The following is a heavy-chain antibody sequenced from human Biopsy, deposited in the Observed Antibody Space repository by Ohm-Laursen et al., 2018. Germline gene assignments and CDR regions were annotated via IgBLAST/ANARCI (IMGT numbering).Heavy chain of an antibody. CDR2: ITQSGST. Sequence: SQTLSLTCVVYGGSFNGYFWSWIRQPPGKGLEWIGDITQSGSTNYGPSLKRRVTISVDTAKKQFSLSLRSVTAADTAVYYCARVPLPGIGAAYQGRFLYGMDVWGQGTTVSVSS. D-gene: IGHD6-13*01. CDR1: GGSFNGYF. CDR3: ARVPLPGIGAAYQGRFLYGMDV. V-gene: IGHV4-34*01. J-gene: IGHJ6*02.